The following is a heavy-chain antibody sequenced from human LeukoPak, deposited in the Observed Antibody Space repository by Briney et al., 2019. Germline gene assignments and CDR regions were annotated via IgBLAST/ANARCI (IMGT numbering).Heavy chain of an antibody. J-gene: IGHJ3*01. D-gene: IGHD3-22*01. CDR3: ARNPPNYYDSSGRMGAFDV. CDR1: SGFISSGGYY. CDR2: VHHSGIT. Sequence: PSETLSLTCVVSSGFISSGGYYWGWIRHPPEKGLEWIGSVHHSGITYYNTSLKSRVTISVDKSKNQFSLELTSVTAADTAVYYCARNPPNYYDSSGRMGAFDVWGQGTMVTVSS. V-gene: IGHV4-39*01.